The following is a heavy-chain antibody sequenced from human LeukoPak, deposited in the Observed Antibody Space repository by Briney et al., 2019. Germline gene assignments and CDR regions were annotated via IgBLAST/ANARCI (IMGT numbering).Heavy chain of an antibody. CDR1: GYSITSGYF. V-gene: IGHV4-38-2*02. CDR3: ARETTVVTPFDS. CDR2: IYHSGNI. Sequence: SETLSLTCTVSGYSITSGYFWGWIRHPPGKGLAWIGSIYHSGNIYYNPSLKSRVTISVDTSKNQFSLEVSSVTAADTAVYYCARETTVVTPFDSWGQGTLVTVSS. D-gene: IGHD4-23*01. J-gene: IGHJ4*02.